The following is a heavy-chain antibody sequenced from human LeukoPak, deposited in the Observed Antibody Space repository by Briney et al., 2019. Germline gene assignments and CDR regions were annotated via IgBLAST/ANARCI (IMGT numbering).Heavy chain of an antibody. V-gene: IGHV3-74*01. CDR1: GFTLSSYT. CDR2: FTSDGNSM. Sequence: GGSLRLSCAASGFTLSSYTMYWVRQAPGRGLVWVARFTSDGNSMTYADFVKGRFTVSRDIAKNTLYLQMNSLRAEDTAVYYCAKAQVGTPTDCWGQGTLVTVSS. D-gene: IGHD1-26*01. J-gene: IGHJ4*02. CDR3: AKAQVGTPTDC.